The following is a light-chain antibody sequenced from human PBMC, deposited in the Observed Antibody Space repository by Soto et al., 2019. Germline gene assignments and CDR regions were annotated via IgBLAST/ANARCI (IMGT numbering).Light chain of an antibody. CDR2: EVS. Sequence: QPVLTQPPSASGSPGQSVTISCTGTSSDVGGYNYVSWYQQHPGKAPKLMIYEVSKRPSGVPDRFSGSKSGNTASLTVSGLQAEDESDYYFSSYAGSNNLVFGGGTKLTVL. V-gene: IGLV2-8*01. CDR3: SSYAGSNNLV. J-gene: IGLJ2*01. CDR1: SSDVGGYNY.